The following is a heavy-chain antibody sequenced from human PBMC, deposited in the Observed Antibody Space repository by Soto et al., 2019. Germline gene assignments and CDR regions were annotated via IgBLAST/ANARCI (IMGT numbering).Heavy chain of an antibody. Sequence: QVHLVQSEAEVRKPGSSVKGSCKSSGGSFTTDSIIWVRQAPGQGLEWMGVINPLFGTPVHAQKFQGRVTISADESTSAAHLEVAGLTPKETAVYFCAKGVASSEWGQGTPVNVSS. CDR3: AKGVASSE. CDR1: GGSFTTDS. J-gene: IGHJ4*02. D-gene: IGHD5-12*01. V-gene: IGHV1-69*01. CDR2: INPLFGTP.